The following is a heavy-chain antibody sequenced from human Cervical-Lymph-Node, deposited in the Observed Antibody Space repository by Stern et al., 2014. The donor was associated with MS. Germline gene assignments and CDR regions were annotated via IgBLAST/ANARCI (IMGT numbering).Heavy chain of an antibody. V-gene: IGHV3-7*01. CDR1: GFSFSTSW. J-gene: IGHJ3*02. CDR3: ARDPGSSAFDI. CDR2: INPDSSVK. Sequence: EVQLLESGGDLVQPGGSLRLSCAASGFSFSTSWVSWVRQTTGRGLEFLANINPDSSVKNHAASVKGRFTISRDNAKNSLFLQRNSLRAEDTGLYYCARDPGSSAFDIWGLGTRVTVSS.